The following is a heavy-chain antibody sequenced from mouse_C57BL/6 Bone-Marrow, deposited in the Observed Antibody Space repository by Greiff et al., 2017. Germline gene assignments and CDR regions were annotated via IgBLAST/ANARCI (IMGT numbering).Heavy chain of an antibody. J-gene: IGHJ2*01. V-gene: IGHV1-64*01. Sequence: QVQLQQPGAELVKPGASVKLSCKASGYTFTSYWMHWVKQRPGQGLEWIGMIHPNSGSTNYNEKFKSKATLTVDKSSSTAYMQLSSLTSEDSAVYCCARSNYGSSYDYWGEGTTLTVSS. CDR3: ARSNYGSSYDY. D-gene: IGHD1-1*01. CDR2: IHPNSGST. CDR1: GYTFTSYW.